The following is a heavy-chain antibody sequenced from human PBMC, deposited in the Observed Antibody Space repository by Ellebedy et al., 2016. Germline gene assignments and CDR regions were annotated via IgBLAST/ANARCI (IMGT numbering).Heavy chain of an antibody. CDR3: AKDLISSGWGLDY. CDR1: GFTFSSYG. V-gene: IGHV3-30*18. J-gene: IGHJ4*02. Sequence: GESLKISXAASGFTFSSYGMHWVRQAPGKGLEWVAVISYDGSNKYYADSVKGRFTISRDNSKNTLYLQMNSLRAEDTAVYYCAKDLISSGWGLDYWGQGTLVTVSS. CDR2: ISYDGSNK. D-gene: IGHD6-19*01.